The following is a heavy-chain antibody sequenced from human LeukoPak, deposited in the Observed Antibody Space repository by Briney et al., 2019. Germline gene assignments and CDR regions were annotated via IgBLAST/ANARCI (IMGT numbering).Heavy chain of an antibody. V-gene: IGHV4-34*01. D-gene: IGHD5-18*01. CDR1: GGSFSGYY. Sequence: PSETLSLTCAVYGGSFSGYYWSWIRQPPGKGLEWIGEINHSGSTNYNPSLKSRVTISVDTSKNQFSLKLTSVTAADTAVYYCARDFPGYSSRWGQGTLVTVSS. J-gene: IGHJ4*02. CDR2: INHSGST. CDR3: ARDFPGYSSR.